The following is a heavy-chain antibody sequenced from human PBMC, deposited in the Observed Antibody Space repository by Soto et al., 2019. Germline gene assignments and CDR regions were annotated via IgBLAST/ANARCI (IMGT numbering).Heavy chain of an antibody. V-gene: IGHV2-70*04. J-gene: IGHJ4*02. D-gene: IGHD3-16*01. CDR1: GFSLSTVGMH. CDR3: ERMTTTHSFGF. CDR2: IDWDDDK. Sequence: ESGPTLVNPTQTLTLTCTFSGFSLSTVGMHVSWIRQPPGKALEWLARIDWDDDKWYSPSLKTRLTISKDTSKNRVVLTMTNMDPVDTATYYCERMTTTHSFGFWGQGTLVSV.